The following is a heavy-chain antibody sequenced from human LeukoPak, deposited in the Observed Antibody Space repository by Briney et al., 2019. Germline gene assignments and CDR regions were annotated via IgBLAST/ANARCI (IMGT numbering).Heavy chain of an antibody. J-gene: IGHJ4*02. V-gene: IGHV1-46*01. D-gene: IGHD4-17*01. Sequence: ASVKVSCKTSGYSFTSYNLHWVRQAPGQRLEWMGIINPSGGNTNYAQKFQGRVTMTRDTSTSTVYMELSSLKSEDTAVYYCTRGSQAGSTVQEFDYWGQGTLVTVSS. CDR3: TRGSQAGSTVQEFDY. CDR2: INPSGGNT. CDR1: GYSFTSYN.